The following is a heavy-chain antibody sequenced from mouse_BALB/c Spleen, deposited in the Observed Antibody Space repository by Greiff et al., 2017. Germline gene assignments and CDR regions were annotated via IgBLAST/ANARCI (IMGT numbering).Heavy chain of an antibody. CDR3: ARNYCNYGYAMDY. D-gene: IGHD2-1*01. CDR2: INPSNGRT. CDR1: GYTFTSYW. V-gene: IGHV1S81*02. J-gene: IGHJ4*01. Sequence: QVQLQQPGAELVKPGASVKLSCKASGYTFTSYWMHWVKQRPGQGLEWIGEINPSNGRTNYNEKFKSKATLTVDKSSSTAYMQLSSLTSEDSAVYYCARNYCNYGYAMDYWGQGTSVTVSS.